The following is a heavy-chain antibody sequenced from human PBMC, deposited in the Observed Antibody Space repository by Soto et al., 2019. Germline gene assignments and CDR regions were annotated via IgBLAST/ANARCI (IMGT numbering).Heavy chain of an antibody. CDR2: IKYDGSAK. CDR1: GFTFSDYW. CDR3: ARRNLFDY. J-gene: IGHJ4*02. V-gene: IGHV3-7*01. D-gene: IGHD1-1*01. Sequence: EVQLVESGGDLVQPGGSLRLSCAASGFTFSDYWMSWVRQAPGKGLECVASIKYDGSAKYYVDSVKGRFTISRDNAKNSFYLQMNSLRVEDTAVYYCARRNLFDYWGQGTLVTVSS.